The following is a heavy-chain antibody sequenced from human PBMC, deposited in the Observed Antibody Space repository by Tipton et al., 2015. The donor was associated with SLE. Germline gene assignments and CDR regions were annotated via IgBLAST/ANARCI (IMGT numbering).Heavy chain of an antibody. Sequence: LRLSCTVSGGSISSGGYYWSWIRQHPGKGLEWIGYIYTSGSTNYNPSLKSRVTISVDTSKNQFSLKLSSVTAADTAVYYCATKQLVFDYWGQGTLVTVSS. CDR1: GGSISSGGYY. D-gene: IGHD6-13*01. CDR3: ATKQLVFDY. J-gene: IGHJ4*02. CDR2: IYTSGST. V-gene: IGHV4-31*03.